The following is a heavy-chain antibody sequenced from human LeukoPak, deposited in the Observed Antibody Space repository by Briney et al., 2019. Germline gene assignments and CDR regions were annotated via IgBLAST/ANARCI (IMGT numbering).Heavy chain of an antibody. J-gene: IGHJ6*02. Sequence: PGRSLRLPCAASGFTFSSYGMHWVRQAPGKGLEWVAVIWYDGSNKYYADSVKGRFTISRDNSKNTLYLQMNSLRAEDTAVYYCARDSGSGWYRHYYGMDVWGQGTTVTVSS. D-gene: IGHD6-19*01. CDR3: ARDSGSGWYRHYYGMDV. V-gene: IGHV3-33*01. CDR1: GFTFSSYG. CDR2: IWYDGSNK.